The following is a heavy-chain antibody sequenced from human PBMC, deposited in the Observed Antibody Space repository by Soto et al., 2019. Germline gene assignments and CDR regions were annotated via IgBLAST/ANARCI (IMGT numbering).Heavy chain of an antibody. D-gene: IGHD4-17*01. CDR2: ISSSSSYI. CDR1: GFTFSSYS. J-gene: IGHJ4*02. Sequence: GGSLRLSCAASGFTFSSYSMNWVRQAPGKGLEWVSSISSSSSYIYYADSVKGRFTISRDNAKNSLYLQMNSLRGEDTALYYCAKGASTTVFAFNDYWGQGTLVTVSS. V-gene: IGHV3-21*04. CDR3: AKGASTTVFAFNDY.